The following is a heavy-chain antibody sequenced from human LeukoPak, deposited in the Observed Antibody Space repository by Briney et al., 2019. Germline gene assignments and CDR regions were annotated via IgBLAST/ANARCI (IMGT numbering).Heavy chain of an antibody. V-gene: IGHV4-4*07. CDR3: ARDHWPGPYYFDY. D-gene: IGHD3/OR15-3a*01. CDR2: IYTSGST. CDR1: GDSISSYY. Sequence: SETLSLTCTVSGDSISSYYWSWIRQPAGKGLEWIGHIYTSGSTNYNPSLKSRVTMSVNTPKSQFSLKLRSVTAADTAVYYCARDHWPGPYYFDYWGQGTLVTVSS. J-gene: IGHJ4*02.